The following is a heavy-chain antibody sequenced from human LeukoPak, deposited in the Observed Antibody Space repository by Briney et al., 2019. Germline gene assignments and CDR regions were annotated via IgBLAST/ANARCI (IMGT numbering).Heavy chain of an antibody. Sequence: GRSLRLSCAASGFTFDDYAMHWVRQAPGKGLEWVSGISWNSGSIGYADSVKGRFTISRDNAKNSLYLQMNSLRAEDTALYYCAKDSGPGYCSSTSSYLEAEYFQHWGQGTLVTVSS. CDR3: AKDSGPGYCSSTSSYLEAEYFQH. J-gene: IGHJ1*01. D-gene: IGHD2-2*01. CDR2: ISWNSGSI. V-gene: IGHV3-9*01. CDR1: GFTFDDYA.